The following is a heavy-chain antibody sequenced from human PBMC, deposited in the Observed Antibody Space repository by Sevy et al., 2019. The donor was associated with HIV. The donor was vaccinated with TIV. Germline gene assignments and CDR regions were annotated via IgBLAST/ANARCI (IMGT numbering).Heavy chain of an antibody. CDR2: ISSSSSYI. CDR3: ARDASSSWYSHDAFDI. V-gene: IGHV3-21*01. Sequence: GGSLRLSCAASGFTFSSYSMNWVRQAPGKGLEWVSSISSSSSYIYYADSVKGRFTISRDNAKNSLYLQMNSLRAEDTAVYYCARDASSSWYSHDAFDIWGQGTMVTVSS. CDR1: GFTFSSYS. D-gene: IGHD6-13*01. J-gene: IGHJ3*02.